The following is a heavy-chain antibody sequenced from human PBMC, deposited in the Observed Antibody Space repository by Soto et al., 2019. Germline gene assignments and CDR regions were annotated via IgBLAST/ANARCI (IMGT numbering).Heavy chain of an antibody. J-gene: IGHJ4*02. CDR3: ARADTALDY. D-gene: IGHD5-18*01. CDR1: GGSVSRGSYY. Sequence: SGTLSLNYSVSGGSVSRGSYYLNWIRQPPGKGLEWIGYVYYTGSTHSNPALKSRVTISVDASKNQFSLRLTSVTAADTAVYFCARADTALDYWGQGTLVTVSS. V-gene: IGHV4-61*01. CDR2: VYYTGST.